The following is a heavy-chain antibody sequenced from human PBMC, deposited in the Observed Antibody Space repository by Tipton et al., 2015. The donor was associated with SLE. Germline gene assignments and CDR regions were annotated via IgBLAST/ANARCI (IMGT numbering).Heavy chain of an antibody. V-gene: IGHV4-34*01. D-gene: IGHD3-3*01. J-gene: IGHJ3*02. Sequence: TLSLTCAVYGGSFSGYYWSWIRQPPGKGQEWIGEINHSGSTNYNPSLKSRVTISVDTSKNQFSLKLSSVTAADTAVYYCARGPYYDFWSGYPYAFDIWGHGTMVTVSS. CDR3: ARGPYYDFWSGYPYAFDI. CDR1: GGSFSGYY. CDR2: INHSGST.